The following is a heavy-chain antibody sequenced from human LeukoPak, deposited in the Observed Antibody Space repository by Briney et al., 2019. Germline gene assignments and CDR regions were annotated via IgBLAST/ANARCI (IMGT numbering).Heavy chain of an antibody. CDR3: ARVRSGYSSGWSPFDY. J-gene: IGHJ4*02. CDR1: GYTFTSYY. Sequence: ASVTVSCTASGYTFTSYYMHWVRQAPGQGLEWMGIINPSGGSTSYAQKFQGRVTMTRDTSTSTVYMELSSLRSEDTAVYYCARVRSGYSSGWSPFDYWGQGTLVTVSS. D-gene: IGHD6-19*01. CDR2: INPSGGST. V-gene: IGHV1-46*01.